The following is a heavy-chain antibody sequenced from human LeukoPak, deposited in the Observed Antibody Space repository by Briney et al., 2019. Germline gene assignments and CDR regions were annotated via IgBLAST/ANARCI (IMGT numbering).Heavy chain of an antibody. CDR2: ISGSGSYT. J-gene: IGHJ4*02. Sequence: PGGSLRLSCAASGFTVSDYSMSWVRQAPGKGLEWVSAISGSGSYTDYADSVKGRFTISKDISKNTLYLQMNSLRAEDTAVYYCAKSRRGPVAGHDYWGQGTLVTVSS. CDR3: AKSRRGPVAGHDY. D-gene: IGHD6-19*01. CDR1: GFTVSDYS. V-gene: IGHV3-23*01.